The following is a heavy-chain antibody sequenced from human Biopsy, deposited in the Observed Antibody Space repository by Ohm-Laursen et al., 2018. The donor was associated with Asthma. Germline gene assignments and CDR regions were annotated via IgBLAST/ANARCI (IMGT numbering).Heavy chain of an antibody. J-gene: IGHJ6*02. CDR3: ARAVDYSHYYGIDV. Sequence: ASVKVSCKTSGYTFNSAGITWVRQAPGQGLEWMGRISVYNGNTKVAQKLQDRVTMITDTSTSTAYMGLRSLRSDDTAVYFCARAVDYSHYYGIDVWGQGTTVTVS. CDR2: ISVYNGNT. V-gene: IGHV1-18*01. CDR1: GYTFNSAG. D-gene: IGHD3-10*01.